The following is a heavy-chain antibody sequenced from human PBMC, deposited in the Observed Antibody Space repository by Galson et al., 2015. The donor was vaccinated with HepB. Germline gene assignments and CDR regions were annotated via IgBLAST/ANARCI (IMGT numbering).Heavy chain of an antibody. CDR3: ARDRNDYGGNSHAFDI. D-gene: IGHD4-23*01. CDR1: GFTFSSYS. J-gene: IGHJ3*02. Sequence: SLRLSCAASGFTFSSYSMNWVRQAPGKGLEWVSYISSSSSTIYYTDSVKGRFTISRDNAKNSLYLQMNSLRAEDTAVYYCARDRNDYGGNSHAFDIWGQGTMVTVSS. V-gene: IGHV3-48*01. CDR2: ISSSSSTI.